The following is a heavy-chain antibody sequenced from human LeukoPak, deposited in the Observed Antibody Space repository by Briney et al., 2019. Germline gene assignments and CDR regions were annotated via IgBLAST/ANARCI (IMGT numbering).Heavy chain of an antibody. CDR1: GFNFGSDA. J-gene: IGHJ4*02. CDR3: AKDSGWPFDY. Sequence: GGSLRLSCTASGFNFGSDAMHWVRQAPGKGLEWVAFIWYDGSNDHYADSVKGRFTISRDNSKNTVCLQMNSLRVEDTAVYYCAKDSGWPFDYWGQGTLVTVFS. D-gene: IGHD6-19*01. V-gene: IGHV3-30*02. CDR2: IWYDGSND.